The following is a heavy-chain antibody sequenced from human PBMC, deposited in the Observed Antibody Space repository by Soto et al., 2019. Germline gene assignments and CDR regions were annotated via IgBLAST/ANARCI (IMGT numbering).Heavy chain of an antibody. CDR3: GKDPNGDYVGGSDF. J-gene: IGHJ3*01. CDR1: GFTFGRFA. Sequence: EVQLLESGGGIVQPGGTLRLFCAASGFTFGRFAMSWVRQAPGKGLEWVSGVSARGDTTYYADAVRGRFSISRDNSKNTLSLQMNSLRVEDTAVYYCGKDPNGDYVGGSDFWGQGTMVTVSS. CDR2: VSARGDTT. V-gene: IGHV3-23*01. D-gene: IGHD4-17*01.